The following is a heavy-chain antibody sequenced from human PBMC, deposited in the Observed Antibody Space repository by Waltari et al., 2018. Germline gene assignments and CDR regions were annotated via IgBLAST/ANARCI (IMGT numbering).Heavy chain of an antibody. Sequence: HLQESGPGLVKPSETLSLTCAVPGGPLSRTSYHGGWLPQAPGQARDWIGNLYYGLSTYYNPALRSRVTMSAETSKNQFSLKLSSVTAADTAVYYCARHGGDRWLYNSRTPTHIDYWGQGILVTVSS. J-gene: IGHJ4*02. CDR1: GGPLSRTSYH. CDR3: ARHGGDRWLYNSRTPTHIDY. D-gene: IGHD3-22*01. CDR2: LYYGLST. V-gene: IGHV4-39*01.